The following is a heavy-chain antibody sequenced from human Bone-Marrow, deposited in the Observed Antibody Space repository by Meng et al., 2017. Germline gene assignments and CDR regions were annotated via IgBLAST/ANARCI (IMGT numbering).Heavy chain of an antibody. CDR2: IWYDGSNK. V-gene: IGHV3-30*02. CDR3: AKYSYGLGDYFDY. D-gene: IGHD3-10*01. CDR1: GFTFSSYG. J-gene: IGHJ4*02. Sequence: GESLKISCAASGFTFSSYGMHWVRQAPGKGLEWVAVIWYDGSNKYYADSVKGRFTISRDNSKNTLYLQMNSLRAEDTAVHYCAKYSYGLGDYFDYWGQGALVTVSS.